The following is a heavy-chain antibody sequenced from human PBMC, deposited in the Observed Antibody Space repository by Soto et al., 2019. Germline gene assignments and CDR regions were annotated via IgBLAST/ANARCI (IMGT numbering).Heavy chain of an antibody. CDR1: GGSISSYY. J-gene: IGHJ5*02. Sequence: SETLSLTCTVSGGSISSYYWSWLRQPPGKGLEWIGYIYYSGSTNYNPSLKSRVTISVDTSKNQFSLKLSSVTAADTAVYYCARVRRRAPFDPWGQGTLVTVSS. D-gene: IGHD3-16*01. CDR2: IYYSGST. CDR3: ARVRRRAPFDP. V-gene: IGHV4-59*01.